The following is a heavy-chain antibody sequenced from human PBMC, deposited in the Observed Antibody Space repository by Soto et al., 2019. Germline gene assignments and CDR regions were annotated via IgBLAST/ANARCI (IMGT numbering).Heavy chain of an antibody. CDR2: TRDKGNSYST. J-gene: IGHJ6*02. CDR1: GFTISDHY. V-gene: IGHV3-72*01. Sequence: GGSLRLSCAASGFTISDHYIDWVRQGPGKGLEWVGRTRDKGNSYSTAYAASVKGRFTISRDDSKNSVFLQMNSLKTEDTAMYYCSRPLSTLITVLDVWGQRTTVTVSS. D-gene: IGHD2-8*01. CDR3: SRPLSTLITVLDV.